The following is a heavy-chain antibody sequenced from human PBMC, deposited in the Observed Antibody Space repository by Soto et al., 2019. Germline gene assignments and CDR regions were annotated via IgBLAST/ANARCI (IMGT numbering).Heavy chain of an antibody. CDR3: AKADWDYSNYGTKIRPPRLFANYYYYYGMDV. Sequence: PGGSLRLSCGASGFTFSHYWMSWVRQAPGKGLEWVAFVDQDGGETHYADSVKGRFTVSRDNAKNTLFLQMDSVRVEDTAVYYCAKADWDYSNYGTKIRPPRLFANYYYYYGMDVWGQGTTVTVSS. J-gene: IGHJ6*02. D-gene: IGHD4-4*01. CDR2: VDQDGGET. CDR1: GFTFSHYW. V-gene: IGHV3-7*01.